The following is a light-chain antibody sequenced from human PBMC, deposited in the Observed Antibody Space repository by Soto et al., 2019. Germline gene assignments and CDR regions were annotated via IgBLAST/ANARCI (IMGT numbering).Light chain of an antibody. CDR2: GAS. Sequence: EIVMTQSPATLSVSPGERATLSCRASQSVNSNLAWYQQKPGQAPRLLIYGASSRATGIPDRFSGSGSGTDFTLTISRLEPEDFAVYYCQQYGSSPLFGQGTRLEIK. CDR1: QSVNSN. CDR3: QQYGSSPL. J-gene: IGKJ5*01. V-gene: IGKV3-20*01.